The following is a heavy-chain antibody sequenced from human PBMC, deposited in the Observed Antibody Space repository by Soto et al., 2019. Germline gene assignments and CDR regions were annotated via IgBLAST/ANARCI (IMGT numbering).Heavy chain of an antibody. CDR1: GGSISSYY. D-gene: IGHD6-13*01. J-gene: IGHJ6*02. Sequence: PSETLSLTCTVSGGSISSYYWSWIRQPPGKGLEWIGYIYYSGSTNYNPSLKSRVTISVDTSKNQFSLKLSSVTAADTAVYYCARVAAADNYYYYGMDVWGQGTTVTVSS. CDR2: IYYSGST. V-gene: IGHV4-59*08. CDR3: ARVAAADNYYYYGMDV.